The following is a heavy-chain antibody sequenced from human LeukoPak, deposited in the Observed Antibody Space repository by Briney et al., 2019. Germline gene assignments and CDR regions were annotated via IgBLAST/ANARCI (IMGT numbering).Heavy chain of an antibody. D-gene: IGHD4-17*01. Sequence: SGGSLRLSCAASGFTFSSYAMSWVRQAPGKGLEWVSDINGSGDRTYYADSVKGRFTISRDNSKNTLYLQMNSLRAEDTAVYYCAKDRGKVGGDYGDAFDIWGQGTMVTVSS. CDR2: INGSGDRT. V-gene: IGHV3-23*01. CDR1: GFTFSSYA. CDR3: AKDRGKVGGDYGDAFDI. J-gene: IGHJ3*02.